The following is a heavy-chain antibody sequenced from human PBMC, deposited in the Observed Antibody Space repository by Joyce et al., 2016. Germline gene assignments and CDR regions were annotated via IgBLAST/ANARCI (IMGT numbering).Heavy chain of an antibody. CDR3: ARGRDIVATDYFDS. CDR1: GFTFSNYG. V-gene: IGHV3-30*03. Sequence: QVQLVESGGGVVQPGRSLSLSCLASGFTFSNYGMHWVRQAPGKGLEGVALISADGTNKYYPASVEGRFTIARDNSKNTLSLQWNSLRTEDTAVYYCARGRDIVATDYFDSWGQGILVTVSS. J-gene: IGHJ4*02. CDR2: ISADGTNK. D-gene: IGHD5-12*01.